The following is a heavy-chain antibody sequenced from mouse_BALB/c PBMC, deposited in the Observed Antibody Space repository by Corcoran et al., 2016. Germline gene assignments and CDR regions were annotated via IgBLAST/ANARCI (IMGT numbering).Heavy chain of an antibody. CDR1: GYTFTNYG. CDR2: INTYTGEP. Sequence: QIQLVQSGPELKKPGETVKISCKASGYTFTNYGMNWVKQAPGKGLKWMGWINTYTGEPTYADDFKGRFAFSLETSASTAYLQINNLKNEDTATYFCARGYGSRYYAMDYWGQGTSVTVSS. D-gene: IGHD1-1*01. CDR3: ARGYGSRYYAMDY. V-gene: IGHV9-3-1*01. J-gene: IGHJ4*01.